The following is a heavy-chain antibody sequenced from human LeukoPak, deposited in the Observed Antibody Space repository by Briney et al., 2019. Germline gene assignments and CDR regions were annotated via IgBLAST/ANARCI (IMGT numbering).Heavy chain of an antibody. Sequence: SETLSLTCTVSGGSISSHYWTWIRQSPVKGLEWIGDISNSGSTTYNPPLKSRVTISIDTSKNRFSLKLSSVTAADTAVYYCGRDALVGYFSYYYMVVWGKGTTVTVSS. V-gene: IGHV4-59*11. CDR3: GRDALVGYFSYYYMVV. CDR2: ISNSGST. CDR1: GGSISSHY. J-gene: IGHJ6*03. D-gene: IGHD2-15*01.